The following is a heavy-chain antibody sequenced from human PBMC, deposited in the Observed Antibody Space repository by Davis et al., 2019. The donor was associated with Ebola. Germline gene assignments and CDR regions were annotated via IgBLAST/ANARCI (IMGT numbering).Heavy chain of an antibody. D-gene: IGHD3-22*01. CDR2: ISWNSGSI. J-gene: IGHJ6*04. V-gene: IGHV3-9*01. CDR1: GFTFDDYA. CDR3: AKDMGRGTMIVVVIPSYYYYGMDV. Sequence: SLKISCAASGFTFDDYAMHWVRQAPGKGLEWVSGISWNSGSIGYADSVKGRFTISRDNAKNSLYLQMNSLRAEDTALYYCAKDMGRGTMIVVVIPSYYYYGMDVWGKGTTVTVSS.